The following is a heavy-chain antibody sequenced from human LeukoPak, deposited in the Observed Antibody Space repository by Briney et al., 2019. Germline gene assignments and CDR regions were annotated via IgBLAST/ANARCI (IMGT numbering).Heavy chain of an antibody. V-gene: IGHV4-39*01. CDR2: IHSSGNT. Sequence: PSETLSLTCGVSGGSISSSNWWSWVRQPPGQGLEWIGTIHSSGNTYYNPSLKSRVTISVNTSKNQFSLKLSSVTAADTAVYYCARPAGWLPRYYFEYWGQGTLVTVSS. CDR1: GGSISSSNW. D-gene: IGHD5-24*01. J-gene: IGHJ4*02. CDR3: ARPAGWLPRYYFEY.